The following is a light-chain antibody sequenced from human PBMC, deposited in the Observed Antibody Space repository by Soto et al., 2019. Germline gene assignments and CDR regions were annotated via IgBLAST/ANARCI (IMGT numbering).Light chain of an antibody. J-gene: IGKJ4*01. CDR1: QGISRY. V-gene: IGKV1-9*01. Sequence: IQLPQSPSSLYASVGDRVTITCRASQGISRYLAWYQQKPGKDPKLLIYAASSLQSGVLSRFSGSGTGTDFTLTISSLQPEDFATYYCQHFSDYPLSVGGGTRVEL. CDR3: QHFSDYPLS. CDR2: AAS.